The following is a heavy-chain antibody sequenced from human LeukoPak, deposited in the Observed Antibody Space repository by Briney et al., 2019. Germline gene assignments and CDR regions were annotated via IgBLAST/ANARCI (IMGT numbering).Heavy chain of an antibody. V-gene: IGHV3-66*01. CDR1: GFTVSSNY. D-gene: IGHD2-15*01. J-gene: IGHJ4*02. CDR2: IYSGSST. CDR3: ARAPDCRGGSCYFDY. Sequence: GGSLRLSCAASGFTVSSNYMSWVRQAPGKGLEWVSFIYSGSSTYSADSVKGRFTISRDNSKNTPYLQMNSLRAEDTAVYFCARAPDCRGGSCYFDYWGQGTLVTVSS.